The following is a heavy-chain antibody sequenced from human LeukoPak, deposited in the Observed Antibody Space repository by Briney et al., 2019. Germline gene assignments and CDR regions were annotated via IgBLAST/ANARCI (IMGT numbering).Heavy chain of an antibody. D-gene: IGHD2-15*01. J-gene: IGHJ4*02. CDR1: GFTFSSYA. Sequence: GRSLRLSCAASGFTFSSYAMHWVRQAPGKGLEWVSAISGSGGSTYYADSVKGRFTISRDNSKNTLYLQMNSLRAEDTAVYYCAKDEVVVAASFDYWGQGTLVTVSS. CDR2: ISGSGGST. CDR3: AKDEVVVAASFDY. V-gene: IGHV3-23*01.